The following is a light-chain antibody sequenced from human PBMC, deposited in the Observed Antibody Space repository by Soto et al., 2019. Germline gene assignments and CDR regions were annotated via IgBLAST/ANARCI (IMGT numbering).Light chain of an antibody. J-gene: IGKJ4*01. CDR3: QQYNNWLT. CDR2: GAS. Sequence: IVLPQSPGTLSLSPGERATLSCRASQSVSSNLAWYQQKPGQAPRLLIYGASTRATGIPARFSGGGSGTEFTLTISSLQSEDFAVYYCQQYNNWLTFGGGTKVDI. V-gene: IGKV3-15*01. CDR1: QSVSSN.